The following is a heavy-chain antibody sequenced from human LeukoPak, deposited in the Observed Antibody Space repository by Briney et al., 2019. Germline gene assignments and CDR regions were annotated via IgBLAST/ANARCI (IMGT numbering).Heavy chain of an antibody. CDR1: GGSISSSSYY. Sequence: SETLSLTCTVSGGSISSSSYYWGWIRQPPGKGLEWIGSIYYSGSTYYNPSLKSRVTISVDTSKNQFSLKLSSVTAADTAVYYCARRLQLERRKYFDYWGQGTLVTVSS. CDR3: ARRLQLERRKYFDY. V-gene: IGHV4-39*01. CDR2: IYYSGST. J-gene: IGHJ4*02. D-gene: IGHD1-1*01.